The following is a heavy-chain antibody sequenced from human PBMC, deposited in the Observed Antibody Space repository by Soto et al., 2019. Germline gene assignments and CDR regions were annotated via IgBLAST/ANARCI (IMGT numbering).Heavy chain of an antibody. CDR3: AKDLCPTGIVGATPTYGMDV. D-gene: IGHD1-26*01. CDR1: GFTFSSYC. V-gene: IGHV3-30*18. J-gene: IGHJ6*04. CDR2: ISYDGSNK. Sequence: GGSLRLSFAASGFTFSSYCMHWVRQAPGKGLEWVAVISYDGSNKYYADSVKGRFTISRDNSKNTLYLKMNSLRAEDTVVYYCAKDLCPTGIVGATPTYGMDVWGKGTTVTVSS.